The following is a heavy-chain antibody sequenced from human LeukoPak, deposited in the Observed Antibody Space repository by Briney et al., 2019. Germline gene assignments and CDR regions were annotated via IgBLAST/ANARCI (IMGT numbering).Heavy chain of an antibody. J-gene: IGHJ5*02. Sequence: SETLSLTCAVYGGSFSGYYWSWIRQPPGKGLEWIGSIYHSGSTYYNPSLKSRVTISVDTSKNQFSLKLSSVTAADTAVYYCARGGPYYYDSSGYQGPWFDPWGQGTLVTVSS. CDR3: ARGGPYYYDSSGYQGPWFDP. D-gene: IGHD3-22*01. V-gene: IGHV4-34*01. CDR1: GGSFSGYY. CDR2: IYHSGST.